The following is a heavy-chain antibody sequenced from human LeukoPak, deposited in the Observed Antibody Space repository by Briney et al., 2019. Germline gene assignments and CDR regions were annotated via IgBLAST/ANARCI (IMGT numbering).Heavy chain of an antibody. D-gene: IGHD3/OR15-3a*01. Sequence: SETLSLTCTVSGGSISSYYWSWIRQPPGKGLEWIGYTYYSGSTNYNPSLKSRVTISVDTSKNQFSLKLSSVTAADTAVYYCAREGFGLLDYWGQGTLVTVSS. CDR1: GGSISSYY. CDR3: AREGFGLLDY. J-gene: IGHJ4*02. V-gene: IGHV4-59*01. CDR2: TYYSGST.